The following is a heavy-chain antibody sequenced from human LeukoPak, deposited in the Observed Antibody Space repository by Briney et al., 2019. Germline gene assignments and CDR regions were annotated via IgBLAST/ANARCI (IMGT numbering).Heavy chain of an antibody. CDR3: ARVGAATPIDY. J-gene: IGHJ4*02. CDR1: GYTFTSYY. V-gene: IGHV1-46*01. CDR2: INPSGGST. Sequence: ASVKVSCKASGYTFTSYYMHWVRQAPGQGLEWMGIINPSGGSTSYAQMFQGRVTMTRDTSTSTVYMELSSLRSEDTAVYYCARVGAATPIDYWGQGTLVTVSS. D-gene: IGHD6-25*01.